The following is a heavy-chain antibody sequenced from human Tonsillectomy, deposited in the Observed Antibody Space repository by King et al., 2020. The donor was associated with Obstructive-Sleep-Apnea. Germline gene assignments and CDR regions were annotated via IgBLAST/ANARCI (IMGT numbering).Heavy chain of an antibody. V-gene: IGHV3-23*01. Sequence: VQVLESGGGLVQPGGSLRLSCAASGFTFSTYAMTWVRQAPGKGLEWVSAISGSGVSRYYADSVKGRLTISRDNSKNTLYLQMNSLRVEDTAVYYCVKGGGTTTYYGMNVWGQGTTVTVSS. J-gene: IGHJ6*02. D-gene: IGHD1/OR15-1a*01. CDR2: ISGSGVSR. CDR1: GFTFSTYA. CDR3: VKGGGTTTYYGMNV.